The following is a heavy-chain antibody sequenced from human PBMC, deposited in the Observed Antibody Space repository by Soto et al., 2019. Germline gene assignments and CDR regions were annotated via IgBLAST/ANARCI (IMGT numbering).Heavy chain of an antibody. J-gene: IGHJ6*02. CDR2: IVVGSGNT. V-gene: IGHV1-58*01. CDR1: GFTFTSSA. D-gene: IGHD3-10*01. Sequence: SVQVFFKASGFTFTSSALQWVRQARGQRLEWIGWIVVGSGNTNYAQKFQERVTITRDMSTSTAYMELSSLRSEDTAVYYCAAGRWFGELSPVYYYYYYGMDVWGQGTTVTVSS. CDR3: AAGRWFGELSPVYYYYYYGMDV.